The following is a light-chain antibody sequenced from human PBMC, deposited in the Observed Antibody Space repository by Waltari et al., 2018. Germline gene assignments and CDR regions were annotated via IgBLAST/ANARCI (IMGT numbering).Light chain of an antibody. CDR1: QSVFYNSNNKHY. CDR3: QQYYTAPYS. V-gene: IGKV4-1*01. CDR2: WAS. J-gene: IGKJ2*03. Sequence: QSVFYNSNNKHYLAWYQQKVGQPPKLLIYWASSRESGVPDRFSGSVSGTDFTLTISSLQAEDVAVYYCQQYYTAPYSFGQGTKLEIK.